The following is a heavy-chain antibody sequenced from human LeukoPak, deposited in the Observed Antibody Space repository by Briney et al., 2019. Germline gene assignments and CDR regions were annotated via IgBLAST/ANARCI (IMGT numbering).Heavy chain of an antibody. CDR1: GGTFSSYA. Sequence: SVKVSCKASGGTFSSYAISWVRQAPGQGLEWMGGIIPIFGTANYAQKFQGRVTITADESTSTAYMELSRLRSEDTAVYYCARDGSGSYPLADNWFDPWGQGTLVTVSS. D-gene: IGHD1-26*01. J-gene: IGHJ5*02. V-gene: IGHV1-69*13. CDR3: ARDGSGSYPLADNWFDP. CDR2: IIPIFGTA.